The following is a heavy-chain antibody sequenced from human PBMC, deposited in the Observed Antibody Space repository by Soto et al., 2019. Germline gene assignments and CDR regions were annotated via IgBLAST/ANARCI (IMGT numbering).Heavy chain of an antibody. D-gene: IGHD6-19*01. CDR1: ACTFSRYG. CDR3: VKEITVPGDLDY. CDR2: ISNDGIKE. J-gene: IGHJ4*01. V-gene: IGHV3-30*18. Sequence: GESLRLSCIASACTFSRYGIHLVRQAPGKELELVAGISNDGIKEYYAHPVKGRFTISRDNSKNTLYTQMESLRHQDTAVYYCVKEITVPGDLDYRAHGTPVPVSS.